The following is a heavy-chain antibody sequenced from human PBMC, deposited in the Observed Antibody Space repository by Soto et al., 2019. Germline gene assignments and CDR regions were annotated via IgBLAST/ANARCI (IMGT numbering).Heavy chain of an antibody. Sequence: QVQLVQSGAEVKKPGSSVKVSCKASGGTFSSYTISWVRQAPGQGLEWMGRIIPILGIANYAQKFQGRVTITADKSTSTAYMELSSLRSEDTAVYYCARALGDYGDYRTLGYWGQGTLVTVSS. CDR1: GGTFSSYT. CDR2: IIPILGIA. V-gene: IGHV1-69*02. D-gene: IGHD4-17*01. CDR3: ARALGDYGDYRTLGY. J-gene: IGHJ4*02.